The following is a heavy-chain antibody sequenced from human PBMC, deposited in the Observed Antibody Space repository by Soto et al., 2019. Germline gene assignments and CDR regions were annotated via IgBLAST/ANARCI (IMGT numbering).Heavy chain of an antibody. D-gene: IGHD3-22*01. CDR1: GFTFSSYG. J-gene: IGHJ4*02. CDR2: ISYDGSNK. Sequence: GGSLRLSCAASGFTFSSYGMHWVRQAPGKGLEWVAVISYDGSNKYYADSVKGRFTISRDNSKNTLYLQMNSLRAEDTAVYYCAKDNYDSSGYYYRYFDYWGQGTLVNVSS. V-gene: IGHV3-30*18. CDR3: AKDNYDSSGYYYRYFDY.